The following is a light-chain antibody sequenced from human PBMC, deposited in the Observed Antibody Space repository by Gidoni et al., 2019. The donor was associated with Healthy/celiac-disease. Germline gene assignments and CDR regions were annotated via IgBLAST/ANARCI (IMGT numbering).Light chain of an antibody. V-gene: IGKV3-20*01. Sequence: EIVLTQSPGTLSLSPGERATLPCRASQSVSSSYLAWYQQKPGQAPRLLIYGASSRATVIPERFSGSGSGTEFTLTISRLEPEDFAVYYCQQYGSSPRAFGGGTKVEIK. CDR2: GAS. CDR3: QQYGSSPRA. CDR1: QSVSSSY. J-gene: IGKJ4*01.